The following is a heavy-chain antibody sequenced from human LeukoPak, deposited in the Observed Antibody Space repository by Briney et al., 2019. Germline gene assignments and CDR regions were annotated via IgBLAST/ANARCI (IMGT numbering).Heavy chain of an antibody. CDR2: IIPIFGTA. CDR1: GGTFSSYA. CDR3: ARVGTVDTAMVTVDYYGMDV. V-gene: IGHV1-69*13. Sequence: SVKVSCKASGGTFSSYAISWVRQAPGQGLEWMGGIIPIFGTANYAQKFQGRVTITADESTSTAYMELSSLRSEDTAVYYCARVGTVDTAMVTVDYYGMDVWGQGTTVTVSS. J-gene: IGHJ6*02. D-gene: IGHD5-18*01.